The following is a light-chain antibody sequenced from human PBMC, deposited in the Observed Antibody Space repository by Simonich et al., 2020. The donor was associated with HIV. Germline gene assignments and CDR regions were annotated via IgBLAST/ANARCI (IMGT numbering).Light chain of an antibody. Sequence: DIVMTQSPDSLAVSLGERATINCKSSQSVLYSSNNKNYLACYQQKPGQPPKLLIYWASTRESGVPDRFSGSGSGTDFTLTSSSLQAEDVAVYYCQQYYSTPPTFGQGTKVEIK. V-gene: IGKV4-1*01. J-gene: IGKJ1*01. CDR3: QQYYSTPPT. CDR1: QSVLYSSNNKNY. CDR2: WAS.